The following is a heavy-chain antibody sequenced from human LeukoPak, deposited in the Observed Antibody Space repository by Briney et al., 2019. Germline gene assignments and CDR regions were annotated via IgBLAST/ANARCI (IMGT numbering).Heavy chain of an antibody. J-gene: IGHJ4*02. CDR2: MYTGGGR. V-gene: IGHV3-66*01. D-gene: IGHD2-21*02. CDR1: GFSVSSYY. Sequence: PGGSLRLSCAASGFSVSSYYMSWVRQPPGKGLEWVSVMYTGGGRYYGDSVKGRFTISRDNSKNTVFLQMNSLRVEDTALYYCTRGQSYCGADCYSGWGQGTLVTVSS. CDR3: TRGQSYCGADCYSG.